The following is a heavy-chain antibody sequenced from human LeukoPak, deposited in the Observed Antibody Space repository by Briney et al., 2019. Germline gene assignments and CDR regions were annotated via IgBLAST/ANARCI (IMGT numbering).Heavy chain of an antibody. D-gene: IGHD3-16*02. V-gene: IGHV1-18*01. CDR2: INPYNGNT. Sequence: ASVKVSCKASGYTFTSYGVSWVRPAPGQGLEWMGWINPYNGNTNYAQKLQGRVTMTTDTSTSTAYMELRSLRSDDTAVYYYARLRLGELSTGFDYWGQGTLVTVSS. CDR3: ARLRLGELSTGFDY. J-gene: IGHJ4*02. CDR1: GYTFTSYG.